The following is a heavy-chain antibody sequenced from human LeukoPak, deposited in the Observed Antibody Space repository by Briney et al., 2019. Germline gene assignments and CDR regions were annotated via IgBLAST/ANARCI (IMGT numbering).Heavy chain of an antibody. Sequence: GGSLRLSCAASGFTFSSYAMSWVRQAPGKGLEWVSRISSDGTNTNYADSVKGRFTISRDNAKNTLYLQMNSLRVEDTAVYYCTRGPPDGSGNYYPGDFWGQGTLVTVSS. CDR3: TRGPPDGSGNYYPGDF. D-gene: IGHD3-10*01. CDR2: ISSDGTNT. CDR1: GFTFSSYA. J-gene: IGHJ4*02. V-gene: IGHV3-74*01.